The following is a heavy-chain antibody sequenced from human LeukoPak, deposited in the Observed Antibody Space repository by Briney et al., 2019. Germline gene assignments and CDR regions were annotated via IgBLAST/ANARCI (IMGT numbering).Heavy chain of an antibody. J-gene: IGHJ6*02. CDR2: ISYDGSNK. D-gene: IGHD6-13*01. V-gene: IGHV3-30-3*01. Sequence: GGSLRLSCAASGFTFSSYAMHWVRQAPGKGLEWVAVISYDGSNKYYADSVKGRFTISRDNSKNTLYLQMNSLRAEDTAVYYCAREGSIAAAGRWYYGMDVWGQGTTVTVSS. CDR3: AREGSIAAAGRWYYGMDV. CDR1: GFTFSSYA.